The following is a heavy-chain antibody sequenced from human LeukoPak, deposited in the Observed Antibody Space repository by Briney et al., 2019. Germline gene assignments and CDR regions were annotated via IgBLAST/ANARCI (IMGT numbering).Heavy chain of an antibody. CDR1: GFTFDHYG. V-gene: IGHV3-33*08. CDR2: IWYDGSNK. D-gene: IGHD3-10*01. J-gene: IGHJ6*02. CDR3: ARGLLPVGTMVRGVVYYGMDV. Sequence: GGSLRLSCAASGFTFDHYGMSWVRQVPGKGLEWVAVIWYDGSNKYYADSVKGRFTISRDNSKNTLYLQMNSLRAEDTAVYYCARGLLPVGTMVRGVVYYGMDVWGQGTTVTVSS.